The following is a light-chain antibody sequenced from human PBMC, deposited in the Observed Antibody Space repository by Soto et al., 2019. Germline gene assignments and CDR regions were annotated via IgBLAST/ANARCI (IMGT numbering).Light chain of an antibody. Sequence: QSVLTPPPSASGSPGQSVAISCTGTSRDVGGYNYVSWYQQHPGKAPKLMIYEVNKRPSGVPDRFSGSKSGNTASLTVSGLQAEDEADYYCSSYAGSSNVFGTGTKLTVL. CDR1: SRDVGGYNY. CDR3: SSYAGSSNV. J-gene: IGLJ1*01. V-gene: IGLV2-8*01. CDR2: EVN.